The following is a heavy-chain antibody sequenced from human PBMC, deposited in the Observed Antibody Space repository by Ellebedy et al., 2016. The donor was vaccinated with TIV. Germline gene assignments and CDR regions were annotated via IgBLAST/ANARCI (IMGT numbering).Heavy chain of an antibody. CDR3: AKDLGKGGGSVFDY. CDR1: GFTLSSYA. CDR2: ISGSGRGNT. D-gene: IGHD6-19*01. Sequence: GESLKISXGASGFTLSSYAMSWVRQAPGKGLEWVSAISGSGRGNTYYAGSVKGRFTISRDDSKNTLYLQMNSLRAEDTAVYYCAKDLGKGGGSVFDYWGQGALVTVSS. J-gene: IGHJ4*02. V-gene: IGHV3-23*01.